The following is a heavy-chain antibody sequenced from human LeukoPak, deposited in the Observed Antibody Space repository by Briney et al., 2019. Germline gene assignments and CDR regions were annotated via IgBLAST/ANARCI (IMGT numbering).Heavy chain of an antibody. Sequence: PGGSLRLSCAASGFTFSSYAMTWVRQAPGKGLEWISYIDTRSSVIYGDSVMGRFTISRDNAKNSLYLQMNSLRDEDTAMYYCAREDDSWGPNNLDLWGQGTMVTVSS. CDR1: GFTFSSYA. J-gene: IGHJ3*01. CDR3: AREDDSWGPNNLDL. V-gene: IGHV3-48*02. D-gene: IGHD7-27*01. CDR2: IDTRSSVI.